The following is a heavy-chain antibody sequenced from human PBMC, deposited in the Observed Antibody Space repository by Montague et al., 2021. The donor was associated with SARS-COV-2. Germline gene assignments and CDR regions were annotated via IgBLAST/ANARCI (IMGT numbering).Heavy chain of an antibody. V-gene: IGHV4-34*04. CDR1: GEWYIGAD. J-gene: IGHJ6*02. CDR2: INDRGIT. CDR3: ARALFLNQDV. Sequence: SETLSLTCARHGEWYIGADWGCTRLNPSKDLQWYAEINDRGITNRYPSFKSRATISVDSSKKEFSLTLRSVTAADTGVYYCARALFLNQDVWGQGTTVIVSS.